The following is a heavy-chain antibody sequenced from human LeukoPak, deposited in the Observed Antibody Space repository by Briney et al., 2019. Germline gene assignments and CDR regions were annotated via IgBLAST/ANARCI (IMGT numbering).Heavy chain of an antibody. D-gene: IGHD6-13*01. J-gene: IGHJ4*02. Sequence: PGGSLRPSSTASGFTFTGYSLNWVRQAPGEGLYWVSSISSGSKYIYYADSVKGRFTISRDNAKNSLYLQMNSLRAEDTAVYYCTRGTYTRGFDYWGQGALVTVSS. CDR1: GFTFTGYS. CDR3: TRGTYTRGFDY. V-gene: IGHV3-21*01. CDR2: ISSGSKYI.